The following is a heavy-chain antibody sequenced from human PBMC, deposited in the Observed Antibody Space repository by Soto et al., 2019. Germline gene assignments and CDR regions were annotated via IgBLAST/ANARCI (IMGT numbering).Heavy chain of an antibody. CDR1: GFSLNTYGVG. Sequence: QITLKESGPTLVKPTQTLTLTCTVSGFSLNTYGVGVGWIRQPPGKALEWLALIYWDDDKRYSPSLKSRLTITKDTSKNQVVLTMTNMDPVDTVTYYCASALGSWGAYYFDYWGQGTRVTVSS. CDR3: ASALGSWGAYYFDY. D-gene: IGHD3-16*01. J-gene: IGHJ4*02. V-gene: IGHV2-5*02. CDR2: IYWDDDK.